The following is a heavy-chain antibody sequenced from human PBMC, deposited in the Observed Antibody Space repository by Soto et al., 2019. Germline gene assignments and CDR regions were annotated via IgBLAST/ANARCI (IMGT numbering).Heavy chain of an antibody. CDR2: INPATGAA. CDR3: ARGGGVGVAGSAAFDM. CDR1: GYPVTAYY. D-gene: IGHD3-3*01. J-gene: IGHJ3*02. V-gene: IGHV1-2*02. Sequence: QLHLVQSGAVVKKPGASVTVSCSASGYPVTAYYMHWVRQAPGRGLEWMGGINPATGAAKKSQTFQGRVTMTRDTATSTVFIELSGLTSEDTAVFYCARGGGVGVAGSAAFDMWGQGTLVTVSS.